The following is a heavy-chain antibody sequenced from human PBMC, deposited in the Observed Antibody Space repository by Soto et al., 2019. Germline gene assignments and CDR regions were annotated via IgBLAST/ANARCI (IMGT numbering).Heavy chain of an antibody. CDR2: IYSSGRT. CDR1: GGSINSDEFY. CDR3: ARMGLHLGELSRNWFDP. D-gene: IGHD3-16*02. V-gene: IGHV4-31*03. J-gene: IGHJ5*02. Sequence: QVQLQESGPGLVKPSQTLSLTCSLSGGSINSDEFYWTWIRQSPGKGLEWIGYIYSSGRTHYNPSLKSRINISLDTSNNLLSLRLGSVTAADTAVYYCARMGLHLGELSRNWFDPWGRGTLVTVSS.